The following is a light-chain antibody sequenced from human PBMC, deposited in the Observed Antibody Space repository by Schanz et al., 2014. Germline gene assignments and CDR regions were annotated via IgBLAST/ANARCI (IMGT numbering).Light chain of an antibody. V-gene: IGLV1-47*01. CDR2: TNN. Sequence: QSVLTQPPSASGTPGQRVTISCSGSSSNIGSNYVYWYQQLPGTAPKLLMYTNNQRPSGVPDRFSGSKSGTSASLAVTGLQTEDEAHYYCQSYDTSVSGRIFGGGTKVTVL. CDR1: SSNIGSNY. CDR3: QSYDTSVSGRI. J-gene: IGLJ2*01.